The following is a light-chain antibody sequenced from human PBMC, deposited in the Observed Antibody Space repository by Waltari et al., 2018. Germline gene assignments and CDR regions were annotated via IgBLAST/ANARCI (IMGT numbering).Light chain of an antibody. CDR3: HQYYLTPWT. V-gene: IGKV4-1*01. CDR1: QSVLYNSNTKSY. J-gene: IGKJ1*01. Sequence: DIVVTQSPDSLTLSVGERATSKCKSSQSVLYNSNTKSYLSGYQQKSVQSPSLLIYWASTREAGVTDRLRGSGSGTDFTLTINGLQPEDAAVYFCHQYYLTPWTFGQGTKLEIK. CDR2: WAS.